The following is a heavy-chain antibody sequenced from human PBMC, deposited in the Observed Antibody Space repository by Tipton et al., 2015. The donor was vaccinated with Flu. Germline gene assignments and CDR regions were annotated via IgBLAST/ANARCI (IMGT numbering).Heavy chain of an antibody. J-gene: IGHJ4*02. CDR2: MYHNGGT. CDR3: ARGLGY. V-gene: IGHV4-39*07. Sequence: LRLSCAVSNASISSTSYFWGWIRQPPGKRLEWIGTMYHNGGTYFNPSLKSRVSISVDTSKNQFSLKVNSVTAADTAVYYCARGLGYWGQGMLVTVSS. CDR1: NASISSTSYF.